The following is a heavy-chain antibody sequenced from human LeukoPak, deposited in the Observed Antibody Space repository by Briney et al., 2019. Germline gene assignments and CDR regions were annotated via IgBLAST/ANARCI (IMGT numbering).Heavy chain of an antibody. J-gene: IGHJ4*02. CDR3: ARVPTMSGGTCFLDY. Sequence: PSETLSLTCAVSGGSISSSTNWWSWVRQPPGKGLEWIGEIYHSGGTNYNPSLKGRITISVDTSKNQFSLKLSSVTAADTAVYYCARVPTMSGGTCFLDYWGQGTLVTVSS. CDR1: GGSISSSTNW. D-gene: IGHD2-15*01. CDR2: IYHSGGT. V-gene: IGHV4-4*02.